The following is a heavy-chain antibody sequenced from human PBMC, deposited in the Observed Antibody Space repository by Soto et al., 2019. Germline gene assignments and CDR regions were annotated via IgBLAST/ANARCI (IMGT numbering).Heavy chain of an antibody. D-gene: IGHD4-17*01. V-gene: IGHV1-18*01. CDR2: ISTYNGNT. CDR3: ARRLYGDYDY. Sequence: GASVKVSCKASGYSFTTSGITWVRQAPGQGPEWMGWISTYNGNTNYAQKLQDRVTLTTDTSTSTAYMELRSLRSDDTAVYYCARRLYGDYDYWGQGTLVTVSS. J-gene: IGHJ4*02. CDR1: GYSFTTSG.